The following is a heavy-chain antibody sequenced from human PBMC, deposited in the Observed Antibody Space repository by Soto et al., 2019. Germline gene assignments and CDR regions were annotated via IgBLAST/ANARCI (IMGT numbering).Heavy chain of an antibody. Sequence: SETLSLTCAVYGGSFSGYYWSWIRQPPGKGLEWIGEINHSGSTNYNPSLKSRVTISVDTSKNQFSLKLSSVTAADTAVYYGARGYTRVVCFQHWGQXNLVTVSS. J-gene: IGHJ1*01. CDR2: INHSGST. D-gene: IGHD2-8*01. V-gene: IGHV4-34*01. CDR1: GGSFSGYY. CDR3: ARGYTRVVCFQH.